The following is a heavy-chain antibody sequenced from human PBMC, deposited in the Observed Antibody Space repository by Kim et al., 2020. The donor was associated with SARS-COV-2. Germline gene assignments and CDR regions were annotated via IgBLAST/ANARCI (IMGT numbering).Heavy chain of an antibody. D-gene: IGHD2-21*02. V-gene: IGHV3-7*01. Sequence: GGSLRLSCAASGFSFSNYWMTWVRQAPGKGLEWVANIKLDGSEKYYVDSVKGRFTISRDNAKNSLYLQMNSLRAEDTAVYYCAREVRVIGSVTDYFDYWGQGTLVPVSS. J-gene: IGHJ4*02. CDR3: AREVRVIGSVTDYFDY. CDR1: GFSFSNYW. CDR2: IKLDGSEK.